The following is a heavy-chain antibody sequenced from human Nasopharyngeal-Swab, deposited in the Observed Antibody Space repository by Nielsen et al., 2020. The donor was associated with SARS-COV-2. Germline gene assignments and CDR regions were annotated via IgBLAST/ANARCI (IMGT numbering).Heavy chain of an antibody. D-gene: IGHD3-10*01. CDR1: GFTFSNYS. Sequence: GGPLRLSCAASGFTFSNYSMNWVRQAPGKGLEWVSSISSSTSYIYYADSVKGRFTISRDNAKNSLYLQMNSLRAEDTAVYYCARDGFGESPYYYYYYGMDVWGQGTTVTVSS. J-gene: IGHJ6*02. V-gene: IGHV3-21*01. CDR2: ISSSTSYI. CDR3: ARDGFGESPYYYYYYGMDV.